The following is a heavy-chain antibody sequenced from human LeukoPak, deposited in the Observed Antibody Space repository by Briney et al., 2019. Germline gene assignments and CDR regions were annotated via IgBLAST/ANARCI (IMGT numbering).Heavy chain of an antibody. CDR2: IIPIFGTA. V-gene: IGHV1-69*13. J-gene: IGHJ6*02. Sequence: ASVKVSCKASGGTFSSYAISWVRQAPGQGLEWMGGIIPIFGTADYAQKFQGRVTITADESTSTACMELSSLRSEDTAVYYCASSTEPYYYYGMDVWGQGTTVTVSS. CDR3: ASSTEPYYYYGMDV. D-gene: IGHD4-17*01. CDR1: GGTFSSYA.